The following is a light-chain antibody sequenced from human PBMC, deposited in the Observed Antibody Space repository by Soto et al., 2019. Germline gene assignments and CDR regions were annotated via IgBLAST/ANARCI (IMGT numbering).Light chain of an antibody. Sequence: QSVLTQPPSVSGAPGQRLTISCTGSSSNIGAGYDVHWYQQVPGTAPKLLIHGNSNRPSGVPDRFSGSRSGTSASLAITGLQAEDDADYYGQSYDSSLSGLVVFGGGTKLTVL. J-gene: IGLJ2*01. CDR2: GNS. V-gene: IGLV1-40*01. CDR3: QSYDSSLSGLVV. CDR1: SSNIGAGYD.